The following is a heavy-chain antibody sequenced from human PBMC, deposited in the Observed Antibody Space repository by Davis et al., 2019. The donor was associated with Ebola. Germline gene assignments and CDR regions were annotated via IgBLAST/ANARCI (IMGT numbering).Heavy chain of an antibody. V-gene: IGHV1-2*06. D-gene: IGHD2-15*01. Sequence: ASVKVSCKASGYTFTGYYMHWVRQAPGQGLEWMGRINPNSGGTNYAQTFQGRVTMTRDTSTSTVYMELSSLRSEDTAVYYCAREELVVVAATHHATDYYYYGMDVWGQGTTVTVSS. CDR1: GYTFTGYY. J-gene: IGHJ6*02. CDR3: AREELVVVAATHHATDYYYYGMDV. CDR2: INPNSGGT.